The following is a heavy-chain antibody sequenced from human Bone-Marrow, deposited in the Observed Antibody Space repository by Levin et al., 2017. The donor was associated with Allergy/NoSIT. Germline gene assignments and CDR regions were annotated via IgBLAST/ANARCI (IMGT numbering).Heavy chain of an antibody. Sequence: PGESLKISCKTSGYSFTSYSINWVRLTPGQGLEWMGWIGTYNGNANYAEKVQGRVTLTRDISTSTAYMELKSLTSDDTAMYFCARGQSSQYNWFDSWGQGTLVTVSS. CDR1: GYSFTSYS. V-gene: IGHV1-18*01. CDR3: ARGQSSQYNWFDS. D-gene: IGHD4-11*01. CDR2: IGTYNGNA. J-gene: IGHJ5*01.